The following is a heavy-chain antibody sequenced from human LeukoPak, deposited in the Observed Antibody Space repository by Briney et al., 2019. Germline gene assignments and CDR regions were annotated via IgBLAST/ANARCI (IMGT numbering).Heavy chain of an antibody. J-gene: IGHJ2*01. CDR3: AREIVSSGEWYFDL. CDR2: ISSSSSTI. Sequence: GGSLRLSCAASGFTFSSYSMNWVRRAPGKGLEWVSYISSSSSTIYYADSVKGRFTISRDNAKSSLYLQMNSLRAEDTAVYYCAREIVSSGEWYFDLGGRGTLVTVSS. D-gene: IGHD5/OR15-5a*01. V-gene: IGHV3-48*04. CDR1: GFTFSSYS.